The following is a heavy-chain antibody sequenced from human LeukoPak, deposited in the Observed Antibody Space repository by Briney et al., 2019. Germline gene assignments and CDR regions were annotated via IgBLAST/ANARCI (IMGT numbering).Heavy chain of an antibody. D-gene: IGHD3-10*01. J-gene: IGHJ4*02. CDR2: ITFSSKTI. Sequence: GGSLRLSCAASGFTFGDYYMSWIRQAPGKGLEWISYITFSSKTIYYADSVKGRFTITRDNAKKSLYLQMNSLRAEDTAVYYCARGEYGSGSYHIDYWGQGTLVTVSS. V-gene: IGHV3-11*04. CDR3: ARGEYGSGSYHIDY. CDR1: GFTFGDYY.